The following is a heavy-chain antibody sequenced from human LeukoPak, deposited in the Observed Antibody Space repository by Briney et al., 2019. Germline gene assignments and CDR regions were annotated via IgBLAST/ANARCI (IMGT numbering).Heavy chain of an antibody. CDR3: AKAWGSSTIRHCDY. D-gene: IGHD2-2*01. CDR2: ISGSGGST. J-gene: IGHJ4*02. CDR1: GFTFSNYA. Sequence: GGSLRLSCAASGFTFSNYAMNWVRQAPGKGLEWVSVISGSGGSTYYADSVKGRFTISRDNSKNTLYLQMNSLRAEDTAVYYCAKAWGSSTIRHCDYWGQGTLVTVSS. V-gene: IGHV3-23*01.